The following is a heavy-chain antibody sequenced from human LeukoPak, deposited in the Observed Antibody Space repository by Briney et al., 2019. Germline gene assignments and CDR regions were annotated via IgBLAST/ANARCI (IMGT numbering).Heavy chain of an antibody. D-gene: IGHD3-22*01. Sequence: GASVKVFCKASGYTFTGYYMHWVRQAPGQGLEWMRWINPNSGGTNYAQKFQGRVTMTRDTSISTAYMELSRLRSDDTAVYYCARAHHYYDSSGYYYVGYFDYWGQGTLVTVSS. J-gene: IGHJ4*02. CDR1: GYTFTGYY. CDR3: ARAHHYYDSSGYYYVGYFDY. V-gene: IGHV1-2*02. CDR2: INPNSGGT.